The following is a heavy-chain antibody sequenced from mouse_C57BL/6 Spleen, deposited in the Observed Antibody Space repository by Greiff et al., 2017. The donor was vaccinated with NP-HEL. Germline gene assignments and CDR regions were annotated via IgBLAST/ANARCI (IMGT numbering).Heavy chain of an antibody. V-gene: IGHV1-55*01. CDR2: IYPGSGST. Sequence: QVHLQQPGAELVKPGASVKMSCKASGYTFTSYWITWVKQRPGQGLEWIGDIYPGSGSTNSNEKFKSTATLTVDTSSSTAYMQLSSLTSEDSAVYYCARWRYYYGSSNYWGQGTTLTVSS. D-gene: IGHD1-1*01. CDR3: ARWRYYYGSSNY. J-gene: IGHJ2*01. CDR1: GYTFTSYW.